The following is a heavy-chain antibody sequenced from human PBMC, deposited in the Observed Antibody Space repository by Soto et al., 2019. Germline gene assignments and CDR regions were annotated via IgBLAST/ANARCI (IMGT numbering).Heavy chain of an antibody. J-gene: IGHJ4*02. CDR2: INPNSGGT. Sequence: GASVKVSCKASGYTFTGYYMHWVRQAPGQGLEWMGWINPNSGGTNYAQKFQGRVTMTRDTSISTAYMELSRLRSDDTAVYYCARVTANRWRQFDYWGQGTLVTVSS. CDR1: GYTFTGYY. D-gene: IGHD2-21*02. V-gene: IGHV1-2*02. CDR3: ARVTANRWRQFDY.